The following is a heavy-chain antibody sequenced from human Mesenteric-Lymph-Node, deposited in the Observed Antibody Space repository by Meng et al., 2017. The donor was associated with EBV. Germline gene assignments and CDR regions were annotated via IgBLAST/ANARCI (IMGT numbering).Heavy chain of an antibody. V-gene: IGHV6-1*01. CDR1: GDSVSSNSVA. J-gene: IGHJ4*01. CDR2: TYYRSKWYN. CDR3: ARGKYSSFDY. D-gene: IGHD2/OR15-2a*01. Sequence: QVQLQQSSPGLVKPSXXXXLXCAISGDSVSSNSVAWNWIRQSPSRGLEWLGRTYYRSKWYNEYSVSVKSRITVNPDTSKNQFSLQLNSVTPDDTAVYYCARGKYSSFDYWDHGTLGTVSS.